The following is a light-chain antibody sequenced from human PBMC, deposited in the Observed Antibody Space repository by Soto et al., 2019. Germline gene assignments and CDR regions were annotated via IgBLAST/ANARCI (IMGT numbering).Light chain of an antibody. Sequence: QSALTQPASVSGSPGQSITISCAGTSSDVGGYNYVSWYQQHPGKVPRLIISDVNKRPSGVSDRFSGSKSGNTASLTISGLQAEDEADYCASFTRSVTVVFGGGTKVTVL. CDR1: SSDVGGYNY. V-gene: IGLV2-14*03. CDR2: DVN. J-gene: IGLJ2*01. CDR3: ASFTRSVTVV.